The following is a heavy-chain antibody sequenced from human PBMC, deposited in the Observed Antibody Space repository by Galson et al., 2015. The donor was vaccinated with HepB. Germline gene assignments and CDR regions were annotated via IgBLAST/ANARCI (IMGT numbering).Heavy chain of an antibody. CDR1: GYTFTSYG. CDR3: ARGDDILTGYYRGFDY. J-gene: IGHJ4*02. V-gene: IGHV1-18*01. D-gene: IGHD3-9*01. Sequence: SVKVSCKASGYTFTSYGISWVRQAPGQGLEWMGWISAYNGNTNYAQKLQGRVTMTTDTSTSTAYMELRSLRSDDTAVYYCARGDDILTGYYRGFDYWGQETVVTASS. CDR2: ISAYNGNT.